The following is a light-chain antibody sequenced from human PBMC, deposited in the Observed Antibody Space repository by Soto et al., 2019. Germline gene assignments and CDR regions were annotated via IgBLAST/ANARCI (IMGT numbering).Light chain of an antibody. CDR2: GAS. CDR1: QDVSTN. V-gene: IGKV3-15*01. J-gene: IGKJ2*03. Sequence: TVMTQSPDTLSVSPGESATLSCRASQDVSTNLAWFHQKPGQTPRLVLYGASKRATGIPARFSGRGSGRHFTLTSSSLQSEDFGVYYCQHYNNWPPYSFGQGTTVEIK. CDR3: QHYNNWPPYS.